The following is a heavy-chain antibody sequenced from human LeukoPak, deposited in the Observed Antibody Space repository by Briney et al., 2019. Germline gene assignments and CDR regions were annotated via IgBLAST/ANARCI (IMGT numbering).Heavy chain of an antibody. Sequence: GESLQISCQGSGYSFTTYWIGWVRQMPGKGLEWMGIIYPGDSDTRYSPSFQGQVTISADRSISTAYLQWSSLKASDTAMYYCVRPGSPDHWGQGTLVTVSS. J-gene: IGHJ4*02. V-gene: IGHV5-51*01. CDR2: IYPGDSDT. CDR1: GYSFTTYW. CDR3: VRPGSPDH. D-gene: IGHD6-13*01.